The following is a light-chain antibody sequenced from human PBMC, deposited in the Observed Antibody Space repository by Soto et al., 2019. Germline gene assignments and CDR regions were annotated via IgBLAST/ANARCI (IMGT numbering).Light chain of an antibody. Sequence: STLSGSVGDRVAITCRASQSISSWLAWYQQKPGKAPKLLIYKASNLEGGVPSRFSGSGSGTEFTLTISSLRPDDFATYYCQQYHNYAYTFGQGTKVDIK. V-gene: IGKV1-5*03. CDR2: KAS. CDR1: QSISSW. J-gene: IGKJ1*01. CDR3: QQYHNYAYT.